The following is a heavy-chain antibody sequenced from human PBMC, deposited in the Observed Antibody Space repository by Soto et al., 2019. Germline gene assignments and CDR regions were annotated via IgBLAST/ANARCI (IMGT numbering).Heavy chain of an antibody. CDR1: GFLVSDNY. CDR3: AKGGGWDYYYMDV. J-gene: IGHJ6*03. CDR2: IYSDGTT. Sequence: GSLRLSCAASGFLVSDNYMSWVRQAPGKWLEWVSLIYSDGTTYYADSVKGRFTVSRHNSKNTLYLQMHSLRPEDKAVYYCAKGGGWDYYYMDVWGRGTTVTVSS. D-gene: IGHD2-15*01. V-gene: IGHV3-53*04.